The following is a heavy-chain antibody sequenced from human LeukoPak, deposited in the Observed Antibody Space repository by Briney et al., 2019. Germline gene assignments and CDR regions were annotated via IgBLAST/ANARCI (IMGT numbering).Heavy chain of an antibody. J-gene: IGHJ6*03. D-gene: IGHD2-15*01. CDR3: ARDLGGYPFFMDV. V-gene: IGHV4-39*07. CDR2: HIESGRP. CDR1: GGSIRSGDHQ. Sequence: PETLSLTCSVSGGSIRSGDHQWAWVRQPPGKGLEFIGRHIESGRPYYNPPLKSRFPISGDPSGTQLSLNLTLVTAADTAVYCWARDLGGYPFFMDVWGRGTTVIVSS.